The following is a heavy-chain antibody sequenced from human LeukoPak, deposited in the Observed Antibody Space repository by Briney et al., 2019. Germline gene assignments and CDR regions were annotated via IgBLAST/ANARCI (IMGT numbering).Heavy chain of an antibody. CDR3: AREAGDYVWGSYRPPEPDY. CDR1: GYTFTSYG. V-gene: IGHV1-18*04. J-gene: IGHJ4*02. D-gene: IGHD3-16*02. CDR2: ISAYNGNT. Sequence: ASVKVSCKASGYTFTSYGISWVRQAPGQGREWMGWISAYNGNTNYAQKLQGRVTMTTDTSTSTAYMELRSLRSDDTAVYYCAREAGDYVWGSYRPPEPDYWGQGTLVTVSS.